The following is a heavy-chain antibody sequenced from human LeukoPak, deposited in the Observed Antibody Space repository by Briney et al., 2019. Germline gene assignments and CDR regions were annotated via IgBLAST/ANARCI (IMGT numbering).Heavy chain of an antibody. CDR3: AREEQLVDY. CDR2: IYYRGST. Sequence: PSETLSLTCTVSGGSISSSSYYWGWIRQPPEKGLEWIGSIYYRGSTYYNPSLKSRVTISVDTSKNQFSLKLSSVTAADTAVYYCAREEQLVDYWGQGTLVTVSS. D-gene: IGHD6-6*01. CDR1: GGSISSSSYY. V-gene: IGHV4-39*07. J-gene: IGHJ4*02.